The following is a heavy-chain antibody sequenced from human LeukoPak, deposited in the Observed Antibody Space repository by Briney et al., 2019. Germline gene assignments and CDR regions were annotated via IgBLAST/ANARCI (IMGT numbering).Heavy chain of an antibody. V-gene: IGHV5-51*01. CDR1: GDSFSSYW. CDR2: INPGDSGT. D-gene: IGHD2-15*01. Sequence: GGAPKIPCKGPGDSFSSYWIGWVRQLPGKGLEVMGLINPGDSGTRYSPSFQGQVTISADKSITTAYLQWSSLKASDTAMYYCERTKCGNRGGSCYGVDYWGQGTLVTVSS. CDR3: ERTKCGNRGGSCYGVDY. J-gene: IGHJ4*02.